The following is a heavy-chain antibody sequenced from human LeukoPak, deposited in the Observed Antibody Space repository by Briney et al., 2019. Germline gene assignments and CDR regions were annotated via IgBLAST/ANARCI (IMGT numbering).Heavy chain of an antibody. CDR1: GYTFTSCD. J-gene: IGHJ5*02. D-gene: IGHD2-15*01. Sequence: ASVKVSCKASGYTFTSCDINWVRQATGQGLEWMGWMNPNSGNTGYAQKFQGRVTMTRNTSISTAYMELSSLRSEDTAVYYCARAFCSGGTCSSDPWGQGTLVTVSS. CDR2: MNPNSGNT. CDR3: ARAFCSGGTCSSDP. V-gene: IGHV1-8*01.